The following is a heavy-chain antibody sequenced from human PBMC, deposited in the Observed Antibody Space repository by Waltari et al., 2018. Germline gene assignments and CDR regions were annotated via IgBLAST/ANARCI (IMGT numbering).Heavy chain of an antibody. CDR1: GGSFSGYY. CDR2: INDSGST. J-gene: IGHJ4*02. D-gene: IGHD2-15*01. CDR3: ARHGRIRAVALIDY. V-gene: IGHV4-34*01. Sequence: QVQLQQWGAGLMKPSETLSLTCTVYGGSFSGYYWTWIRQPPGKGPEWIGEINDSGSTNYNSSLKTRVSISLDTSKNQFSLKLTSGTAADTALYYCARHGRIRAVALIDYWGQGTLVTVSS.